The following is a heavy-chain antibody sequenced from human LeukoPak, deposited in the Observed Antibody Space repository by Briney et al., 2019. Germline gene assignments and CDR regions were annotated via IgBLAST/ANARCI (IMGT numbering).Heavy chain of an antibody. CDR1: GFTFSSYW. Sequence: GGSLRLSCAASGFTFSSYWMSWARQAPGKGLEWVASIKQDGSEKYYVDSVKGRFTISRDNAKNSLYLQMNSLRAEDTAVYYCARDLLDIVVVVAASHYFDYWGQGTLVTVSS. J-gene: IGHJ4*02. D-gene: IGHD2-15*01. CDR3: ARDLLDIVVVVAASHYFDY. CDR2: IKQDGSEK. V-gene: IGHV3-7*01.